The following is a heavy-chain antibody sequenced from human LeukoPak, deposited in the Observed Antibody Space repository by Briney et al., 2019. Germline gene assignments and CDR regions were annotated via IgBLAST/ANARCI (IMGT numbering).Heavy chain of an antibody. J-gene: IGHJ4*02. CDR3: ARADDYHDSSGYTTFFDY. CDR2: MFHSGST. V-gene: IGHV4-38-2*02. Sequence: SETLSLTCTVSGYSISSGHYWAWIRPSPEKGLECIATMFHSGSTNYNPSLKSRVTISIDKSKNQFSLKLSSVTAADTAVYYCARADDYHDSSGYTTFFDYWGQGTLVTVSS. CDR1: GYSISSGHY. D-gene: IGHD3-22*01.